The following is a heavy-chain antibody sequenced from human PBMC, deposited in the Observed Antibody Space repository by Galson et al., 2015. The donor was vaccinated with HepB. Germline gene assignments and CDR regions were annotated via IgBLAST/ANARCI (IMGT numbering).Heavy chain of an antibody. J-gene: IGHJ4*02. D-gene: IGHD1-26*01. CDR3: AKGRRGAPHIDY. Sequence: SLRLSCAAAGFTFSSYAMNWVRQAPGKGLEWVSGIGSGGSTYYADSLKGRFTISRDNSKNTLYLQMNSLRAEDTALYYCAKGRRGAPHIDYWGQGTLVTVSS. CDR2: IGSGGST. V-gene: IGHV3-23*01. CDR1: GFTFSSYA.